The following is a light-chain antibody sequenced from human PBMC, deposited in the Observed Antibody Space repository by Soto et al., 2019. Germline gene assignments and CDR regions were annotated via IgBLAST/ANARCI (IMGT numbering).Light chain of an antibody. Sequence: QSALTQPASVSGAPGQSITISCTGTSSDIGAYDYVHWYQQHPGKAPKLMLYDNNSRPSGVSYRFSGSKSGNTASLTISGLQAEDEADYYCNSYTPSGTCVFGGGTKLTVL. CDR2: DNN. CDR1: SSDIGAYDY. V-gene: IGLV2-14*01. CDR3: NSYTPSGTCV. J-gene: IGLJ3*02.